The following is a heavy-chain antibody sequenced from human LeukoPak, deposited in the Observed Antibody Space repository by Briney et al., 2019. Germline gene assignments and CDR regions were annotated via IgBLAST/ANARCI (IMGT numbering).Heavy chain of an antibody. V-gene: IGHV3-7*03. CDR2: VNPDGSET. Sequence: GGSLRLSCATSGFTFSPYWMNWVRQAPGKGLEWGANVNPDGSETYYLDSVKGRFTISRDNAKNSLYLQMNSLRAEDTAVYYCARDGDGFDYWGQGTLVTVSS. CDR1: GFTFSPYW. D-gene: IGHD2-21*01. CDR3: ARDGDGFDY. J-gene: IGHJ4*02.